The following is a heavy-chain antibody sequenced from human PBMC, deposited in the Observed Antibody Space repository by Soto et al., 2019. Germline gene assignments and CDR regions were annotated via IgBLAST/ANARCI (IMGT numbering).Heavy chain of an antibody. Sequence: EVQLLESGGGLVQPVGSLRLSCAASGFTFSSYAMSWVRQAPGKGLEWVSAISGSGGSTYYADSVKGRFTISRDNSKNTLYLQMNSLRAEDTAVYYCAKVLWYYDFWSGSFDYWGQGTLVTVSS. J-gene: IGHJ4*02. D-gene: IGHD3-3*01. CDR1: GFTFSSYA. CDR2: ISGSGGST. V-gene: IGHV3-23*01. CDR3: AKVLWYYDFWSGSFDY.